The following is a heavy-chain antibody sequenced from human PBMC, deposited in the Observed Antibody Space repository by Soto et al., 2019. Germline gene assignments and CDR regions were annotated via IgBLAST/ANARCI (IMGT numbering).Heavy chain of an antibody. CDR2: ISYDGSNK. D-gene: IGHD6-13*01. CDR1: GFTFSSYA. J-gene: IGHJ4*02. Sequence: GSLRLSCAASGFTFSSYAMHWVRQAPGKGLEWVAVISYDGSNKYYADSVKGRFTISRDNSKNTLYLQMNSLRAEDTAVYYCARDPRSPLSAAGQRFDYWGQGTLVTVSS. V-gene: IGHV3-30-3*01. CDR3: ARDPRSPLSAAGQRFDY.